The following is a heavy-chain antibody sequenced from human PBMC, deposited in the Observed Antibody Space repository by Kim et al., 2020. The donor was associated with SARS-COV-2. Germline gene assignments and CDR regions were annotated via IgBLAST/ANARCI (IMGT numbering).Heavy chain of an antibody. V-gene: IGHV3-7*05. J-gene: IGHJ4*02. CDR3: VREDWWNFDY. CDR2: IRPDGTGK. D-gene: IGHD2-8*02. CDR1: GFTFRDYY. Sequence: GGSLRLSCAASGFTFRDYYMSWVRQAPGKGLEWVAKIRPDGTGKYYVDSVNGRFIPSRENATNLLYLEMNSLSAEDSAVYYCVREDWWNFDYWGQGTLVTVSS.